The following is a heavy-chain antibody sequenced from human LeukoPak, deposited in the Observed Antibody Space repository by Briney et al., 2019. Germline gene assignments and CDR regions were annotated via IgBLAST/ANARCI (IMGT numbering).Heavy chain of an antibody. J-gene: IGHJ3*02. Sequence: GESLKISCKGSGYSFTNYWIGWVRQMPGKGLVWMGIIYPGDSDTRYSPSFQGQVTISVDQSISTAYLQWSSLKASDTAMYYCARHIGLVAPDGFDIWGQGTMVTVSS. CDR2: IYPGDSDT. CDR1: GYSFTNYW. CDR3: ARHIGLVAPDGFDI. D-gene: IGHD2-8*02. V-gene: IGHV5-51*01.